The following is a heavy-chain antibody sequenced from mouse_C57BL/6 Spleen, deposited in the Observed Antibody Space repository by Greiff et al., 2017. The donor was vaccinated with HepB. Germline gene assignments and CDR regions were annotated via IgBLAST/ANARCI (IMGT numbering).Heavy chain of an antibody. CDR3: ARSPPPYDGYYEGGYFDY. V-gene: IGHV7-3*01. CDR2: IRNKANGYTT. CDR1: GFTFTDYY. D-gene: IGHD2-3*01. Sequence: EVQVVESGGGLVQPGGSLSLSCAASGFTFTDYYMSWVRQPPGKALEWLGFIRNKANGYTTEYSASVKGRFTISRDNSQSILYLQMNALRAEDSATYYCARSPPPYDGYYEGGYFDYWGQGTTLTVSS. J-gene: IGHJ2*01.